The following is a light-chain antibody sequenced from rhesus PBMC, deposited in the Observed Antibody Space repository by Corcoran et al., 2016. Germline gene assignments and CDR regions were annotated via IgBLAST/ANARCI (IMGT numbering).Light chain of an antibody. CDR3: KHYSSRPLT. V-gene: IGKV1-22*01. J-gene: IGKJ4*01. CDR1: QGISSW. CDR2: KAS. Sequence: DIQMTQSPSSLSASVGDTVTITCRASQGISSWLAWYQQKPGKAPKLLIYKASSLQSGVPSRFSGSGSGTDSTLTIRSLQSEDFATYYCKHYSSRPLTFGGGTKVELK.